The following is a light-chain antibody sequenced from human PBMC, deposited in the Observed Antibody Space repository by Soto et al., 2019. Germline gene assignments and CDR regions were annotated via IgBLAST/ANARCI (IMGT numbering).Light chain of an antibody. CDR1: QSINKY. V-gene: IGKV1-39*01. Sequence: DIQMTQSPSSLSASVGDRVTITCRASQSINKYINWYQQKPGKAPKLLINAASSLQSGVLSRFSGSGSGTDFTLTISNLQPEDFATYYCQQTYSTPFTFGPGTKVDIK. CDR2: AAS. CDR3: QQTYSTPFT. J-gene: IGKJ3*01.